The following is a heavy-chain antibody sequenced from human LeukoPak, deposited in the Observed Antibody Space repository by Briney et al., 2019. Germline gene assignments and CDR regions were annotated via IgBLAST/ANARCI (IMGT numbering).Heavy chain of an antibody. CDR2: INSDGSWT. CDR3: VSFYEAY. J-gene: IGHJ4*02. D-gene: IGHD2/OR15-2a*01. Sequence: GGSLRLSCAASGNYWMHWVRQAPGKGLVWVSHINSDGSWTSYADSMKGRFTISKDNAKNTVYLQMNNLRAEDTAVYYCVSFYEAYWGRGTLVTVSS. CDR1: GNYW. V-gene: IGHV3-74*01.